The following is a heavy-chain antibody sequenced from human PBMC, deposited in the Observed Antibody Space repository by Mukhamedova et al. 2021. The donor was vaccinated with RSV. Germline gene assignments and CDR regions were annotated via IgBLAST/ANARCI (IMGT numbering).Heavy chain of an antibody. CDR3: ARGKASEGTVNTWPLYYYYGMDV. CDR2: IIPIFGTA. Sequence: VRQAPGQGLEWMGGIIPIFGTANYAQKFQGRVTITADESTSTAYMELSSLRSEDTAVYYCARGKASEGTVNTWPLYYYYGMDVWG. J-gene: IGHJ6*02. D-gene: IGHD4-11*01. V-gene: IGHV1-69*01.